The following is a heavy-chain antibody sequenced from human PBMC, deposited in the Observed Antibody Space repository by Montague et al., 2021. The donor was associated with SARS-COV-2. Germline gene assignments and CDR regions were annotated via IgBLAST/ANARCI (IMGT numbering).Heavy chain of an antibody. Sequence: SETLSLTCSVSGDSVNRNYWSWVRQPPGKGLEWLGYIFYSGSTYNPSLHSRVTMSLDTSKNHFSLNLISVTAADTAVYYFAKASRGYGGDFDSWGQGTLVIVSS. CDR3: AKASRGYGGDFDS. CDR1: GDSVNRNY. CDR2: IFYSGST. V-gene: IGHV4-59*02. D-gene: IGHD4-23*01. J-gene: IGHJ4*02.